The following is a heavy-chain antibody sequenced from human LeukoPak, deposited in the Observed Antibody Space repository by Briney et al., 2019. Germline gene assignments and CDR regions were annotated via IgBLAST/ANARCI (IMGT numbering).Heavy chain of an antibody. CDR2: TNGATGNT. Sequence: ASVKVSCKASGYTFTNYALHWVRQAPGQRLEWMGWTNGATGNTRFSQDFQGRLTITIDTSASTAYMELSILRSEDTAVYYCARSPGGNARTWLDYWGQGTLVTVSS. V-gene: IGHV1-3*02. CDR1: GYTFTNYA. CDR3: ARSPGGNARTWLDY. J-gene: IGHJ4*02. D-gene: IGHD4-23*01.